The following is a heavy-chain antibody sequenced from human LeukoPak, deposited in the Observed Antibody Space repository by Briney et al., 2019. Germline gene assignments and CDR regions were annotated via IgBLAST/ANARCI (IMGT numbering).Heavy chain of an antibody. V-gene: IGHV1-69*06. CDR1: GGTFSSYA. D-gene: IGHD5-18*01. CDR2: IIPIFGTA. Sequence: SVKVSCKASGGTFSSYAISWVRQAPGQGLEWMGGIIPIFGTANYAQKFQGRVTITADKSTSTAYMELSSLRSEDTAVYYCARSEIRGYSYYDAFDIWGQGTMVTVSS. CDR3: ARSEIRGYSYYDAFDI. J-gene: IGHJ3*02.